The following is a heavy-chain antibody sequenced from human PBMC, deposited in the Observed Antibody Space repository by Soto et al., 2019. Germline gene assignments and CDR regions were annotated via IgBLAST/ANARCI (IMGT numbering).Heavy chain of an antibody. V-gene: IGHV1-69*06. CDR2: IIPIFGTA. CDR1: GGTFSSYA. Sequence: SVKVSCKASGGTFSSYAISWVRQAPVQGLEWMGGIIPIFGTANYAQKFQGRVTITADKSTSTAYMELSSLRSEDTAVYYCARDPRITIFGVVPSQGWFDPWGQGTLVTVSS. D-gene: IGHD3-3*01. CDR3: ARDPRITIFGVVPSQGWFDP. J-gene: IGHJ5*02.